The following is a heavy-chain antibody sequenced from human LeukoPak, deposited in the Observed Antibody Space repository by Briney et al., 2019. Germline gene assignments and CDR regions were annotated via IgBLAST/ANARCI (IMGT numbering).Heavy chain of an antibody. CDR1: GGTFSSYA. CDR3: ARVACTNGVCYPTLNFDY. D-gene: IGHD2-8*01. V-gene: IGHV1-2*02. CDR2: INPNSGGT. J-gene: IGHJ4*02. Sequence: ASVKVSCKASGGTFSSYAISWVRQAPGQGLEWMGWINPNSGGTNYAQKSQGRVTMTRDTSISTAYMELSRLRSDDTAVYYCARVACTNGVCYPTLNFDYWGQGTLVTVSS.